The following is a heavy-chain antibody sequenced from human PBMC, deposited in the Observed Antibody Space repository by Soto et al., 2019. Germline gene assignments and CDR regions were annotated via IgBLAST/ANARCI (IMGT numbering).Heavy chain of an antibody. Sequence: GGSLRLSCAASGFTFSSYAMHWVRQAPGKGLEYVSAISSNWGSTYYAISVKGRFTISRDNSKNTLYLQMGSLRAEDMVVYYCARSWYQLLWENYYYMDVWGKGTTVTVSS. CDR1: GFTFSSYA. CDR2: ISSNWGST. J-gene: IGHJ6*03. D-gene: IGHD2-2*01. V-gene: IGHV3-64*01. CDR3: ARSWYQLLWENYYYMDV.